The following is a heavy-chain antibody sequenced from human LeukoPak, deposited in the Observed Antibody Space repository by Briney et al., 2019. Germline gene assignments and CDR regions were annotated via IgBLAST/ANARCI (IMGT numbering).Heavy chain of an antibody. J-gene: IGHJ4*02. CDR1: GFVVSSTY. D-gene: IGHD3-3*01. Sequence: GGSLRLSCAASGFVVSSTYISWVRQAPGKGLEWVSVIYSGGDTYYADSVKGRFTISRDNSKNTLYLQMNSLRAEDTAVYYCARAVAYYAPHLDYWGRGTLVTVSS. CDR2: IYSGGDT. CDR3: ARAVAYYAPHLDY. V-gene: IGHV3-53*01.